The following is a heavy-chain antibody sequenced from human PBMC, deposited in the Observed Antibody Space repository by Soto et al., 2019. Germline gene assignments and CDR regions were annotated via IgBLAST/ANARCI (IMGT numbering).Heavy chain of an antibody. D-gene: IGHD3-3*01. Sequence: GPMQVKPRKTLTLTCTFSGFSLTTSGVGVGWIRQSPGKAPEWLALIYWDDDKRYSPSLKSRLTITKDTSKNQVVLTMADLDPADTGTYYCAHRVLRAVFGLVTTTAIYFDFWGQGTPVAVSS. J-gene: IGHJ4*02. CDR1: GFSLTTSGVG. CDR3: AHRVLRAVFGLVTTTAIYFDF. CDR2: IYWDDDK. V-gene: IGHV2-5*02.